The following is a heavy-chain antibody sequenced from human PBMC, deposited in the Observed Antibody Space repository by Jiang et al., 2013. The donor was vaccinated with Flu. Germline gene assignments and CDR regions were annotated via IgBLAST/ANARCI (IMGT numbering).Heavy chain of an antibody. CDR3: AHSPNALYSSGWYGWFDP. D-gene: IGHD6-19*01. CDR2: IYWDDDK. Sequence: KPTQTLTLTCTFSGFSLSTSGVGVGWIRQPPGKALEWLALIYWDDDKRYSPSLKSRLTITKDTSKNQVVLTMTNMDPVDTATYYCAHSPNALYSSGWYGWFDPWGQGTLVTVSS. V-gene: IGHV2-5*02. CDR1: GFSLSTSGVG. J-gene: IGHJ5*02.